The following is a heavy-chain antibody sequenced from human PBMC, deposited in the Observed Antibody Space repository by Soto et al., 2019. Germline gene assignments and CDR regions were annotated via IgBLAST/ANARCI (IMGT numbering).Heavy chain of an antibody. J-gene: IGHJ6*02. CDR2: IWYDGNTK. Sequence: QIQLVESGGGVVQPGRSLRLSCAASGFTFNTCGFNWVRQAPGKGLEWVAVIWYDGNTKYYADSVKGRFTISRDNLKNTLYLQMNSLTAEDTAVYYCARPLVAPVAGPYYYGMDVWGQGTTVTVSS. CDR3: ARPLVAPVAGPYYYGMDV. V-gene: IGHV3-33*01. CDR1: GFTFNTCG. D-gene: IGHD6-19*01.